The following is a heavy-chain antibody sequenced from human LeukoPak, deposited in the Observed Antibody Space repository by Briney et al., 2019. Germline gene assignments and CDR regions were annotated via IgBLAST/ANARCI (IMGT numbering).Heavy chain of an antibody. D-gene: IGHD2-2*01. CDR1: GFTFSSYA. CDR3: AKGEVVPAAMIVVVAASDAFDI. CDR2: ISGSGGST. V-gene: IGHV3-23*01. J-gene: IGHJ3*02. Sequence: GGSLRLSCAASGFTFSSYAMSWVRQAPGKGLEWVSAISGSGGSTYYADSVKGRFTISRDNSKNTLYLQMNSLRAEDTAVYYCAKGEVVPAAMIVVVAASDAFDIWGQGTMVTVSS.